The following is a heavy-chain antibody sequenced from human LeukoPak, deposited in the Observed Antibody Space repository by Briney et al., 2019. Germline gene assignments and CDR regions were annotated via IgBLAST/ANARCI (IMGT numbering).Heavy chain of an antibody. CDR3: ARGLYYDSSGREMDV. J-gene: IGHJ6*02. V-gene: IGHV3-23*01. CDR1: GFTFNKHA. Sequence: PGGSLRLSCAASGFTFNKHAMTWVRQAPGKGLEWVSTVSGGGTASYYADSVKGRFTISRDNSKNTLYLQMNSLRAEDTAVYYCARGLYYDSSGREMDVWGQGTTVTVSS. D-gene: IGHD3-22*01. CDR2: VSGGGTAS.